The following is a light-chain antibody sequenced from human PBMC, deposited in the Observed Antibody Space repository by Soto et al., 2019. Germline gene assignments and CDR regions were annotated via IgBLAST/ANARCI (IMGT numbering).Light chain of an antibody. CDR1: QSVSSSY. CDR3: QQYGSSPRT. Sequence: EVVWPQSPGTLSLSPGERATLSCRASQSVSSSYLAWYQQKPGQAPRLLIYGASSRATGIPDRFSGSGSGTDFTLTISRLEPEDFAVYYCQQYGSSPRTFGQGTKVDIK. CDR2: GAS. J-gene: IGKJ1*01. V-gene: IGKV3-20*01.